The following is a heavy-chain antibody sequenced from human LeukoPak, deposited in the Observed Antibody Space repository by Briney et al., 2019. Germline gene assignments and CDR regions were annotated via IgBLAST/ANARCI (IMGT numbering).Heavy chain of an antibody. CDR3: ARDMNGPPHLMAFDI. V-gene: IGHV3-48*04. Sequence: GGSLRLSCAASGFTFSSYSMKWVRQAPGKGLEWVSYISSSSSTIYYADSVKGRFTISRDNAKNSLYLQMNSLRAEDTAVYYCARDMNGPPHLMAFDIWGQGTMVTVSS. CDR1: GFTFSSYS. CDR2: ISSSSSTI. D-gene: IGHD2-8*01. J-gene: IGHJ3*02.